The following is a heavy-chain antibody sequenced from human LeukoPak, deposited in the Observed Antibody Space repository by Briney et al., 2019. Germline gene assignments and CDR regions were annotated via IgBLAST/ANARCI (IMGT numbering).Heavy chain of an antibody. J-gene: IGHJ4*02. D-gene: IGHD6-13*01. CDR1: GFSFISYE. CDR3: ARVLRGQQLDH. Sequence: WGSLRLSCAASGFSFISYEMNWVRQAPGKGLEWVSYISSSGSTIYYADSVKGRFTISRDSAKNSLYLQMNSLRAEDTAVYYCARVLRGQQLDHWGQGTLVTVSS. CDR2: ISSSGSTI. V-gene: IGHV3-48*03.